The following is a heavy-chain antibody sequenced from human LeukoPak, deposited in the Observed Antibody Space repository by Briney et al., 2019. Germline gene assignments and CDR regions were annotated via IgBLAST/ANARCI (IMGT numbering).Heavy chain of an antibody. CDR3: ASPMTFVVRGVKGIDAFDI. J-gene: IGHJ3*02. Sequence: PSETLSLTCTVSGGSISSYYWSWIRQPPGKGLEWIGHIYHSESTHYNSSLKSRVTISVDRSKNQFSLKLSSVTAADTAVYYCASPMTFVVRGVKGIDAFDIWGQGTMVTVSS. D-gene: IGHD3-10*01. CDR2: IYHSEST. CDR1: GGSISSYY. V-gene: IGHV4-59*12.